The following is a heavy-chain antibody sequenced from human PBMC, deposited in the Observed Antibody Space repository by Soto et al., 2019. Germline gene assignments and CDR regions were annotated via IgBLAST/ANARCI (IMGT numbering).Heavy chain of an antibody. CDR1: GGTFSSYA. CDR2: IIPIFGTA. CDR3: AVTMTNYYYYGMDV. D-gene: IGHD3-22*01. J-gene: IGHJ6*02. V-gene: IGHV1-69*12. Sequence: QVQLVQSGAEVKKPGSSVKVSCKASGGTFSSYAISWVRQAPGHGLEWMGGIIPIFGTADYAQKFQGRVTITAGESTSTAYMELSSLRSEDTAVYYCAVTMTNYYYYGMDVWGQGATVTVSS.